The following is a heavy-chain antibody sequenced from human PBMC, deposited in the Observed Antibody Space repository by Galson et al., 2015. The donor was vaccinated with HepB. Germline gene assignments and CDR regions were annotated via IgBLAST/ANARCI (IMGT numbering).Heavy chain of an antibody. CDR2: TNQDGSKT. D-gene: IGHD2/OR15-2a*01. Sequence: SLRLSCAASGFDFNTYWMTWVRQTPGKELEWVANTNQDGSKTFYVESVRGRFTISRDNAKNLLFLQMDSLRAEDTAVYYCAREAASRPFSGTTYSPGDYWGQGTLVTVSS. J-gene: IGHJ4*02. V-gene: IGHV3-7*03. CDR3: AREAASRPFSGTTYSPGDY. CDR1: GFDFNTYW.